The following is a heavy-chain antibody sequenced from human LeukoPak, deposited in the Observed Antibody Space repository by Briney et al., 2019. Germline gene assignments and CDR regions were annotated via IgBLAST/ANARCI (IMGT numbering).Heavy chain of an antibody. V-gene: IGHV4-31*03. D-gene: IGHD2-2*01. CDR3: AIDNNQLLFRWFDP. J-gene: IGHJ5*02. CDR2: IYYSGST. Sequence: SETLSLTCTVSGGSISSGGYYWSWIRQHPGKGLEWIGYIYYSGSTYYNPSLKSRVTISVDTSKNQFSLKLSSVTAADTAVYYCAIDNNQLLFRWFDPWGQGTLVTVSS. CDR1: GGSISSGGYY.